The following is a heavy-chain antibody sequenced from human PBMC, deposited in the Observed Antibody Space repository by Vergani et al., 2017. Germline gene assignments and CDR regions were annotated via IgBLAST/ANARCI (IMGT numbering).Heavy chain of an antibody. D-gene: IGHD2-21*01. CDR3: ARGALWWLRQIDS. V-gene: IGHV4-59*01. J-gene: IGHJ4*02. CDR1: GDSMNTYY. CDR2: IYDSGDT. Sequence: QVQLQESCPGLVKPSETLSLTCSVSGDSMNTYYWTWIRQPPGKGLEWIGYIYDSGDTKYNPSLKSRVTMSLDTSKNQFSLNLYSVTAADTAVYDCARGALWWLRQIDSWGQGTLVTVSS.